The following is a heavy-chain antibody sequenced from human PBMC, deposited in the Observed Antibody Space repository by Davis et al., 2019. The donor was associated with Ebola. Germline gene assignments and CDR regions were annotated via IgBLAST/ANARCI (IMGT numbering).Heavy chain of an antibody. V-gene: IGHV5-51*01. D-gene: IGHD4-17*01. CDR1: GYTSTNYW. Sequence: SCKGSGYTSTNYWTGWVRQMPGKGLEWMGFIHPRDSDARYSPSLQGQVTISADKSINTAYLQWGSLKASDTAIYYCVRAQHDYGMSFVYWGQGTLVTVSS. CDR2: IHPRDSDA. J-gene: IGHJ4*02. CDR3: VRAQHDYGMSFVY.